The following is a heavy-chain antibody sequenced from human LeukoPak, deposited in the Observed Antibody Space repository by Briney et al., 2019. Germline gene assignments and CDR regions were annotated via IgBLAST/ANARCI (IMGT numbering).Heavy chain of an antibody. V-gene: IGHV3-7*01. J-gene: IGHJ4*02. CDR3: ARVSSLAVAGFFDY. CDR1: GFTFSSYW. Sequence: PGGSLRLSCAASGFTFSSYWMNWVRQAPGKGLEWVANIKQDGSEKDYVDSVKGRFTISRDNAKNSLYLQMNSLRAVDTAVYYCARVSSLAVAGFFDYWGQGILVTVSS. D-gene: IGHD6-19*01. CDR2: IKQDGSEK.